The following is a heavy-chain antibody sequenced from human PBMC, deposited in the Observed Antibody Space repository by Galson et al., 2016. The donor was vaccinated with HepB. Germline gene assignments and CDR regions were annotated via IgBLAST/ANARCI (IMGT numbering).Heavy chain of an antibody. D-gene: IGHD6-19*01. CDR1: GFLLRGSV. CDR3: AREGFSSGRAGTFDI. CDR2: ISVDGNNK. J-gene: IGHJ3*02. Sequence: SLRLSCAASGFLLRGSVIHWVRQAPGKGLEWVALISVDGNNKPLADSVKGRFAISRDNYQNTVDLQMNSLRPEDSAVYYCAREGFSSGRAGTFDIWGQGTVVSVSS. V-gene: IGHV3-30*09.